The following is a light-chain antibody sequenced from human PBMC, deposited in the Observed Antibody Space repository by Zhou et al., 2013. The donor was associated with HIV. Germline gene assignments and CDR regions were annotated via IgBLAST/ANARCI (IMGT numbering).Light chain of an antibody. V-gene: IGKV3-15*01. Sequence: EVVMTQSPATLSVSPGERVTLSCRASQSVSSNLAWYQQQPGQGPRLLIYGASTRVTGIPVRFIGSGSGTEFTLTISSLQSEDFAVYYCQQHGRTFGGGTTVDIK. J-gene: IGKJ4*01. CDR1: QSVSSN. CDR3: QQHGRT. CDR2: GAS.